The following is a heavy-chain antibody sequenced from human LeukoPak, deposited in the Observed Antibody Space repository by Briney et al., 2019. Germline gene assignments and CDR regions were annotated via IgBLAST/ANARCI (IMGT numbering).Heavy chain of an antibody. Sequence: ASVNVSCKASGYTFTGYFMHWVRQAPGQGLEWMGWINPNSGGPNYAQKFQGRVTMTRDTSISTAYMELSRLRSDDTAVYYCARDRWYYNVDYWGRGTLVTVSS. CDR3: ARDRWYYNVDY. CDR2: INPNSGGP. V-gene: IGHV1-2*02. CDR1: GYTFTGYF. J-gene: IGHJ4*02. D-gene: IGHD6-13*01.